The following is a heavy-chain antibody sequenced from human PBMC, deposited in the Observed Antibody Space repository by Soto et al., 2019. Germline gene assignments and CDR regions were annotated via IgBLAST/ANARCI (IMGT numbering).Heavy chain of an antibody. D-gene: IGHD3-10*01. CDR3: ARPATTRRYYYGSGSYYNFPDYYYYYGMDV. CDR2: IIPIFGTA. V-gene: IGHV1-69*13. J-gene: IGHJ6*02. CDR1: GGTFSSYA. Sequence: SVKVSCKASGGTFSSYAISWVRQAPGQGLEWMGGIIPIFGTANYAQKFQGRVTITADESTSTAYMELSSLRSEDTAVYYCARPATTRRYYYGSGSYYNFPDYYYYYGMDVWGQGTTVTVSS.